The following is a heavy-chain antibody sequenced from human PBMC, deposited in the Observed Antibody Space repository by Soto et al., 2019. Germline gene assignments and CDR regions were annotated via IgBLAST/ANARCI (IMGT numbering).Heavy chain of an antibody. D-gene: IGHD3-9*01. CDR2: INNSGST. Sequence: SETLSLTCTVSSGSISNYYWSWIRQPPGKGLEWIGYINNSGSTKYNPSLRSRVTISVDTSKNQFSLKLTSVTAADTAVYCCARGAVYDILTGYAHGWADYWGQGILVTVSS. V-gene: IGHV4-59*01. CDR1: SGSISNYY. CDR3: ARGAVYDILTGYAHGWADY. J-gene: IGHJ4*02.